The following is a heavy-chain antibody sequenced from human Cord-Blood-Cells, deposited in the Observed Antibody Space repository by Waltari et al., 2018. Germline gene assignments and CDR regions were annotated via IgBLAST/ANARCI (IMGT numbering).Heavy chain of an antibody. V-gene: IGHV3-33*01. CDR3: ASLRYGSGSYYYYGMDV. D-gene: IGHD3-10*01. Sequence: QVQLVDSGGGVVQHGRSLRVPCAASGFPASSYGVHWVRQAPGTGLEWVAVIWYDGTNKYYAASVKGRFTISRDNSKNTLVLQMNSLRAEDTAVYFCASLRYGSGSYYYYGMDVWGQGTTVTVSS. CDR2: IWYDGTNK. CDR1: GFPASSYG. J-gene: IGHJ6*02.